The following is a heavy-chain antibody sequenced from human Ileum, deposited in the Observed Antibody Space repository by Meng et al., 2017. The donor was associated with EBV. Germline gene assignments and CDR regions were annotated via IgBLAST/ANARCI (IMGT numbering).Heavy chain of an antibody. CDR3: ARADKVRFDY. CDR1: GCSMSSTNW. V-gene: IGHV4-4*02. CDR2: IYHSGST. Sequence: RAAGPVLLKPSGTMSLICAVSGCSMSSTNWWSWVRQPPGKGLEWIGEIYHSGSTNYNPSLKSRVSISVDKSKNQFSLKLSSVTAADTAVDYCARADKVRFDYWGQGTLVTVSS. J-gene: IGHJ4*02.